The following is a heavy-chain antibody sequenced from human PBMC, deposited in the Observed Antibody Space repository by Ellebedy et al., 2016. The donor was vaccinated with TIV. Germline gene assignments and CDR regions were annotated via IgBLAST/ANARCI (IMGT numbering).Heavy chain of an antibody. D-gene: IGHD3-9*01. CDR1: GFSFSDYS. Sequence: GESLKISCVTSGFSFSDYSMHWVRQAPGKGLEWVALISPESSNKVYTDSVGGRFTISRDSSENTVYLQMNSLTLEDTAVYYCARDGAKVRNFAWSTTGIFDFWGQGSLVTVSS. CDR2: ISPESSNK. V-gene: IGHV3-30-3*01. J-gene: IGHJ4*02. CDR3: ARDGAKVRNFAWSTTGIFDF.